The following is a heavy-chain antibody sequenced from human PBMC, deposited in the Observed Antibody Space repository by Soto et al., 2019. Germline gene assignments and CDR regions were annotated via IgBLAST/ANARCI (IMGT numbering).Heavy chain of an antibody. J-gene: IGHJ6*02. D-gene: IGHD2-2*01. Sequence: GGSLRLSCAASGFTFSTYAMSWVRQAPGKGLEWVSGIVGSGGSAYYADSVKGRFTISRDNSKNTLYLQMKSLRAEDTAVYFCAKCGSPAIGDYYYYGMDVWGQGTTVTVSS. CDR3: AKCGSPAIGDYYYYGMDV. CDR1: GFTFSTYA. V-gene: IGHV3-23*01. CDR2: IVGSGGSA.